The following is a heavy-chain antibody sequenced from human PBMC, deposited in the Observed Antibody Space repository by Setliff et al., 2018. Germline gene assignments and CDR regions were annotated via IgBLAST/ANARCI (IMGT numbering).Heavy chain of an antibody. CDR2: INPNSVGT. V-gene: IGHV1-2*02. CDR3: ARSSGSYHTYYFDY. Sequence: ASVKVSCKASGYTFTGYYTHWVRQAPGQGLEWMGWINPNSVGTNYAQKFQGRVTMTRDTSISTAYMELSRLRSDDTAVYYCARSSGSYHTYYFDYWGQGTLVTVSS. D-gene: IGHD1-26*01. J-gene: IGHJ4*02. CDR1: GYTFTGYY.